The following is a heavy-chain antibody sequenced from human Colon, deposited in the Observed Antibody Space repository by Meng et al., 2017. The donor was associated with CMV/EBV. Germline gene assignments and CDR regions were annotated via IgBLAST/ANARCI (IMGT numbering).Heavy chain of an antibody. J-gene: IGHJ4*02. D-gene: IGHD2-15*01. CDR3: AREGCSNFDH. CDR1: GLTFNGHG. CDR2: IGSDGSNE. Sequence: GESLKISCVASGLTFNGHGIHWVRQAPGKGLEWVAFIGSDGSNERYADSVKGRSTISRDDSKNTLWLQMHRLRPEDTAVYFCAREGCSNFDHWGQGTLVTVSS. V-gene: IGHV3-30*02.